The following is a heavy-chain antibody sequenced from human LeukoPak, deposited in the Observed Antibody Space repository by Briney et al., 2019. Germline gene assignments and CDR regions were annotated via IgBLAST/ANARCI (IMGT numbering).Heavy chain of an antibody. Sequence: PGGSLRLSCAASGLPFSSYGMHWSGKAPGKGLKWGAVLPYEGSNKYYADSVKGRFTISRDNAKNSLYLQVNSLRAEDTAVYHCARDRGWSCSGGSCYTYYFDYWGQGTLVTVSS. CDR3: ARDRGWSCSGGSCYTYYFDY. V-gene: IGHV3-30*03. D-gene: IGHD2-15*01. CDR2: LPYEGSNK. CDR1: GLPFSSYG. J-gene: IGHJ4*02.